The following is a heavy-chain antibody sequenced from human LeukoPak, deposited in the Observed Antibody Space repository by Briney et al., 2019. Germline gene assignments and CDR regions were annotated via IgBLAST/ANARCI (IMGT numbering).Heavy chain of an antibody. CDR3: ARSRLYYYGSRSYNY. CDR2: TNHTGST. J-gene: IGHJ4*02. V-gene: IGHV4-34*01. Sequence: SETLSLTCAVYGGSFSGFYWSWIRQPPGKGLEWIGETNHTGSTNYNPSLKSRVTISLDMSKNQFSLKLNSVIAADTAVYYCARSRLYYYGSRSYNYWGQGTLVTVSS. CDR1: GGSFSGFY. D-gene: IGHD3-10*01.